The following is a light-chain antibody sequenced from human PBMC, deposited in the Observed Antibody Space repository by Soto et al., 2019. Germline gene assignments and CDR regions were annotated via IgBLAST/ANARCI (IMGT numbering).Light chain of an antibody. V-gene: IGLV1-40*01. CDR3: QSYDSSRSGPVV. CDR2: GNI. Sequence: QSVLTQPPSVSGAPGQRVTISCTGSSSNIGAGYDIHWYQQLPGTAPKLLIYGNINRPSGVPDRFSGSKSGTSASLAITGLQAEDEADYYCQSYDSSRSGPVVFGGGTKLTVL. CDR1: SSNIGAGYD. J-gene: IGLJ2*01.